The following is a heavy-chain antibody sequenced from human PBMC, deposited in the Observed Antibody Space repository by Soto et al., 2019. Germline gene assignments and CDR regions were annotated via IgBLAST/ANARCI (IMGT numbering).Heavy chain of an antibody. Sequence: QVHLVESGGGVVQPGRSLRLSCATSGFTFSSYGMHWFRQAPGKGLEWVAGIWCDGSNKYYADSVKGRFTISRDNSKNSLYLQMQSVRAEETGVYYRARAGVPCDYDLGAFDIWGQGTVVTVSS. D-gene: IGHD4-17*01. CDR3: ARAGVPCDYDLGAFDI. V-gene: IGHV3-33*01. CDR2: IWCDGSNK. J-gene: IGHJ3*02. CDR1: GFTFSSYG.